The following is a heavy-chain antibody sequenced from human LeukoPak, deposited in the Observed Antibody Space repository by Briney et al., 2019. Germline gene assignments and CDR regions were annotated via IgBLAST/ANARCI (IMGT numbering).Heavy chain of an antibody. CDR1: GGSFSGYY. CDR2: INHSGST. J-gene: IGHJ6*02. Sequence: SETLSLTCAVYGGSFSGYYWSWIRQPPGKGLEWIGEINHSGSTNYNLSLKSRVTISVDTSKNQFSLKLSSVTAADTAVYYCARGRLIVVVPAARPLGYYYGMDVWGQGTTVTVSS. CDR3: ARGRLIVVVPAARPLGYYYGMDV. V-gene: IGHV4-34*01. D-gene: IGHD2-2*01.